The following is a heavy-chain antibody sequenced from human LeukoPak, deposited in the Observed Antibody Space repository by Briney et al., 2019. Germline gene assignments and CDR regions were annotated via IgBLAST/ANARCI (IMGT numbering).Heavy chain of an antibody. Sequence: PGGSLRLSCAASGFTFSSYSMNWVRQAPGKGLEWVSSISSSSSYIYYADSVKGRFTISRDNSKNTLYLQMNSLRAEDTAVYYCARSGEYQLLWPDAFDIWGQGTMVTVSS. CDR1: GFTFSSYS. V-gene: IGHV3-21*01. CDR2: ISSSSSYI. D-gene: IGHD2-2*01. CDR3: ARSGEYQLLWPDAFDI. J-gene: IGHJ3*02.